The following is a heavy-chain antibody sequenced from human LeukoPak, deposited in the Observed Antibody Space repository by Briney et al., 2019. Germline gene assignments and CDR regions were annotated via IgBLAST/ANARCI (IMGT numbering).Heavy chain of an antibody. CDR1: GFTFSGYA. CDR3: ARGTYGTARYFEY. J-gene: IGHJ4*02. CDR2: ISFDGTYK. D-gene: IGHD1-1*01. V-gene: IGHV3-30*04. Sequence: GGSLRLSCAASGFTFSGYAIPWVRQAPGKGLEWVAVISFDGTYKYYADSVKGRFTISRDNSKITLYLEMNSLRVEDTAVYYCARGTYGTARYFEYWGQGTLVTVSS.